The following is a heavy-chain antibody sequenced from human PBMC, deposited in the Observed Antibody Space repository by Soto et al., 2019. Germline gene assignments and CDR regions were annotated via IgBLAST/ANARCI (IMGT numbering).Heavy chain of an antibody. V-gene: IGHV4-61*01. CDR3: AASMTTVSY. Sequence: SETLSLTCTVSGGSISSSSYYWSWIRQPPGKGLEWIGYIYYSGSTNYNPSLKSRVTISVDTSKNQFSLKLSSVTAADTAVYYCAASMTTVSYWGQGTLVTVSS. CDR2: IYYSGST. D-gene: IGHD4-17*01. CDR1: GGSISSSSYY. J-gene: IGHJ4*02.